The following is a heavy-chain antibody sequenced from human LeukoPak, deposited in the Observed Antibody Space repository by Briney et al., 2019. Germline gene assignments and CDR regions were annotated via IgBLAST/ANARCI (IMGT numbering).Heavy chain of an antibody. J-gene: IGHJ4*02. CDR1: GFTVSTTY. D-gene: IGHD3-10*01. CDR2: MYGTGNI. Sequence: GGPLRLSCAASGFTVSTTYMSWVRQAPGKGLEWVSFMYGTGNIYYADSVKGRFTISRDSSNNKFYLQMNSLEAADTAVYYCARGVVGVIPLDYWGQGTLVTVSS. CDR3: ARGVVGVIPLDY. V-gene: IGHV3-53*01.